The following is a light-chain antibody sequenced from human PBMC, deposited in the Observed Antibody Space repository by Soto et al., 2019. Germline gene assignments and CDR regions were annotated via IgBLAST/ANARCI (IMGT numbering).Light chain of an antibody. CDR1: QSLSTW. V-gene: IGKV1-5*01. CDR3: QQYDAWRT. Sequence: DIQMTQSPCTLSASVGDRVTITCRASQSLSTWLAWYQQKPGKAPKVLIYDVSSLEGGIPARFSGSGSETEFTLTISSLQSEDFAFYFCQQYDAWRTVGQGTKVDIK. J-gene: IGKJ1*01. CDR2: DVS.